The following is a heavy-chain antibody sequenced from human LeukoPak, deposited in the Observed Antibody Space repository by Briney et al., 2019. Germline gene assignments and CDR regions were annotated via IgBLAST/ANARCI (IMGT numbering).Heavy chain of an antibody. CDR1: GFTFNNYA. V-gene: IGHV3-23*01. Sequence: GGSLRLSCTASGFTFNNYAMTWVRQSPAKGLEWLSSITDSGDSTYYADSVKGRFTMSRDNSKNTLYLQMNSLRADDSAVYYCAKAPTRYCSGGSCYPPDCWGQGTLVTVSS. CDR2: ITDSGDST. D-gene: IGHD2-15*01. J-gene: IGHJ4*02. CDR3: AKAPTRYCSGGSCYPPDC.